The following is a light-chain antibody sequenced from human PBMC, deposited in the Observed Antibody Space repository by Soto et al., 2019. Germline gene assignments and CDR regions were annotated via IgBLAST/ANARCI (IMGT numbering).Light chain of an antibody. CDR2: SNN. J-gene: IGLJ3*02. CDR3: AAWDDSLNAWV. CDR1: SSNIGSNS. V-gene: IGLV1-44*01. Sequence: QSVLTQPPSASGTPGQRVTISCSGSSSNIGSNSVNWYQQLPGTAPKLLVYSNNQRPSGVPDRFSDSKSGASASLAISGLQSEDEAHYYCAAWDDSLNAWVFGGGTKLTVL.